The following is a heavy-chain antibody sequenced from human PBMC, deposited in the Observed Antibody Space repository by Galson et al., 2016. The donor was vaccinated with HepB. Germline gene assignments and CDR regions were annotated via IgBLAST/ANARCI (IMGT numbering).Heavy chain of an antibody. CDR1: GFTFTSYA. D-gene: IGHD3-16*02. CDR3: AKAAARQRLRLGELSLFRRASTDY. CDR2: VSGSGTST. Sequence: SLRLSCAASGFTFTSYAMTWVRQAPGKGLEWVSAVSGSGTSTYYADSVKGRFTISRDNSKNTLSLQMNSLRAEDTAVYFCAKAAARQRLRLGELSLFRRASTDYWGQGTLVTVSS. J-gene: IGHJ4*02. V-gene: IGHV3-23*01.